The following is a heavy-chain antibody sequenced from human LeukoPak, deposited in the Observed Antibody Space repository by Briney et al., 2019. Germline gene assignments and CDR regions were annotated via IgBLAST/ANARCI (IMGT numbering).Heavy chain of an antibody. V-gene: IGHV3-30*14. J-gene: IGHJ4*01. D-gene: IGHD3-22*01. CDR1: GFTFSSYA. CDR2: ISYDGSNK. Sequence: GRSLRLSCAASGFTFSSYAMHWVRQAPGKGLEWVAVISYDGSNKYYADSVKGRFTISRDNSKNTLNLQMNSLRAEDTAMYYCAREGNYYDSSGSFDYWGHGTLVTVSS. CDR3: AREGNYYDSSGSFDY.